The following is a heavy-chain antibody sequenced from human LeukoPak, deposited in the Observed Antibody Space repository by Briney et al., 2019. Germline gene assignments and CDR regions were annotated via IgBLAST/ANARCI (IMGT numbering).Heavy chain of an antibody. J-gene: IGHJ4*02. D-gene: IGHD1-1*01. CDR2: IDPNSAGTNT. V-gene: IGHV1-2*02. Sequence: GASVKVSCKGSGNTFSGSYVHWVRQAPDQGLEWMGWIDPNSAGTNTNYAQKFQDRVTFTRDASVSAAYMELSRLPTDDTAVYYCARQHWPDKFVDFWGQGTLVTVSS. CDR1: GNTFSGSY. CDR3: ARQHWPDKFVDF.